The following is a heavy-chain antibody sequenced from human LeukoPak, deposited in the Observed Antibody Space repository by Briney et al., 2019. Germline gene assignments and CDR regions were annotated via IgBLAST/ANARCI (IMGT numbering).Heavy chain of an antibody. CDR1: GFTFSAYW. CDR2: IKPDGSGI. D-gene: IGHD3-22*01. CDR3: ARDLELVYYDSSGYDY. V-gene: IGHV3-7*05. Sequence: PGGSLRLSCAASGFTFSAYWMSWIRQPPGKGPEWVANIKPDGSGIYYVDSVKGRFTISRDNAKNSLYLQMNSLRAEDTAVYYCARDLELVYYDSSGYDYWGQGTLVIVSS. J-gene: IGHJ4*02.